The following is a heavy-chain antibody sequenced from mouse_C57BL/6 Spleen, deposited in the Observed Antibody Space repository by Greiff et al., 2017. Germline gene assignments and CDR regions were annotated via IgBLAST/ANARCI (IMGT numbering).Heavy chain of an antibody. J-gene: IGHJ3*01. CDR3: ARGAPGFAY. V-gene: IGHV5-17*01. CDR2: ISSGSSTI. Sequence: DVMLVESGGGLVKPGGSLKLSCAASGFTFSDYGMHWVRQAPEKGLEWVAYISSGSSTIYYADTVKGRFTITRDNAKNTLFLQMTSLRSEDTGMYYCARGAPGFAYWGQGTLVTVSA. CDR1: GFTFSDYG. D-gene: IGHD3-1*01.